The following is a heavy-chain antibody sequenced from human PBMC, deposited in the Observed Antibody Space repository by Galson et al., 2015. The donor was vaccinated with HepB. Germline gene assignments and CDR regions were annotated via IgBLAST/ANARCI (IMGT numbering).Heavy chain of an antibody. CDR2: ISYDGSNK. CDR3: AKAFEVGATTAY. CDR1: GFTFSSYG. V-gene: IGHV3-30*18. J-gene: IGHJ4*02. Sequence: SLRLSCAASGFTFSSYGMHWVRQAPGKGLEWVAVISYDGSNKYYADSVKGRFTISRDNSKNTLYLQMNSLRAEDTAVYYCAKAFEVGATTAYWGQGTLVTVSS. D-gene: IGHD1-26*01.